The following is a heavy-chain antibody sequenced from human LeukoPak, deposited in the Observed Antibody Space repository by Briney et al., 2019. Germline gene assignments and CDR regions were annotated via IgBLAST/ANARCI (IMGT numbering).Heavy chain of an antibody. CDR1: GFTFSSYS. CDR3: AKGGASVTRYVDY. D-gene: IGHD4-17*01. Sequence: GGSLRLSCAASGFTFSSYSMQWVRQTPGKGLEWVGIMSNSGENTFYGEAVKGRFTISRDNSQNTLYLQMNSLRPEDTAVYYCAKGGASVTRYVDYWGQGTLVTVSS. V-gene: IGHV3-30*18. J-gene: IGHJ4*02. CDR2: MSNSGENT.